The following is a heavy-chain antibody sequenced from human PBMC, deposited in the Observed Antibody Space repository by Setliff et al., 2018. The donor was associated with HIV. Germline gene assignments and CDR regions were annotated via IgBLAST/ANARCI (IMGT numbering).Heavy chain of an antibody. D-gene: IGHD5-18*01. CDR3: ARVDTILQFFDY. J-gene: IGHJ4*02. CDR1: GYSISSDYY. Sequence: SETLSLTCSVSGYSISSDYYWGWLRQSPGKGLDWIGTIYHSGSTYYNPALKSRVTISVDPSTEQFSLRLTSVTAADTALYYCARVDTILQFFDYWGQGIAVTVS. V-gene: IGHV4-38-2*01. CDR2: IYHSGST.